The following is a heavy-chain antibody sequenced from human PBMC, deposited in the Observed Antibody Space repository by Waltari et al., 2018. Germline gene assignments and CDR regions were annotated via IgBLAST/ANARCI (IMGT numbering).Heavy chain of an antibody. V-gene: IGHV4-39*07. CDR1: GGSISSSSYS. CDR3: ARITYYYDSSGYYYAGAFDI. J-gene: IGHJ3*02. Sequence: QLQLPESGPGLVKPSETLSPPCTVPGGSISSSSYSLGGFRQPPGQGREWIGSIYYSGSTYYNPSLKSRVTISVDTSKNQFSLKLSSVTAADTAVYYCARITYYYDSSGYYYAGAFDIWGQGTMVTVSS. CDR2: IYYSGST. D-gene: IGHD3-22*01.